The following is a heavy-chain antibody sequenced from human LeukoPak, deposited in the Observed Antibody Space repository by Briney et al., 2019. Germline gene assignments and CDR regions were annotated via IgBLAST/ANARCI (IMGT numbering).Heavy chain of an antibody. CDR1: GFIFNNYA. CDR2: ISASGSRT. CDR3: AKAQGSCGGDTCQYAVDV. D-gene: IGHD2-15*01. V-gene: IGHV3-23*01. Sequence: GRSLRLSCAASGFIFNNYAIAWVRQGPGKGLEWVSGISASGSRTYHADFVKGRFTISRDNSKTTLFLQMNSLRAEDTAVYYCAKAQGSCGGDTCQYAVDVWGQGTTVTVSS. J-gene: IGHJ6*02.